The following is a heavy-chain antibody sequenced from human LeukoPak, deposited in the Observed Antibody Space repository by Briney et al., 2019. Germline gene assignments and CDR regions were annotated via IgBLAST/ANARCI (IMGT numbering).Heavy chain of an antibody. V-gene: IGHV1-69-2*01. Sequence: GASVKVSCKASGYTFTDHYIHWVQQAPGKGPEWMGRVDPEDGETVYAEKFQGRIAITADTSTDTAYMELTSVRVEDTAVYYCLIDRIDRAFDVWGQGTSLSISS. CDR2: VDPEDGET. J-gene: IGHJ6*02. CDR1: GYTFTDHY. CDR3: LIDRIDRAFDV.